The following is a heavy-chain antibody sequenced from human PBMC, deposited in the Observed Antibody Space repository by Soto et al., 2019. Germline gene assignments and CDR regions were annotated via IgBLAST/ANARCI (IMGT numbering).Heavy chain of an antibody. D-gene: IGHD6-19*01. CDR3: ARDHGDSSGWYRIYYYGMDV. CDR2: INPNSGGT. Sequence: QVQLVQSGAEVKKPGASVKVSCKASGYTFTGYYMHWVRQAPGQGLEWMGWINPNSGGTNYAQKFQGWVTMTRDTSISTAYMELSRLRSDETAVYYCARDHGDSSGWYRIYYYGMDVWGQGTTVTVSS. J-gene: IGHJ6*02. V-gene: IGHV1-2*04. CDR1: GYTFTGYY.